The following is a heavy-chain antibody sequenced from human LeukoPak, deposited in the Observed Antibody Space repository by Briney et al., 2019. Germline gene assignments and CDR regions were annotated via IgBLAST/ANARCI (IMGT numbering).Heavy chain of an antibody. V-gene: IGHV1-69*05. CDR3: ASGLSSPSPRGYYYYLDV. J-gene: IGHJ6*03. D-gene: IGHD6-6*01. CDR2: IIPIFGTA. Sequence: GASVKVSCKASGGTFSSYAISWVRQAPGQGLEWRGRIIPIFGTANYAQKFQVRLTITTDESTRTAYMELSSLRSEDTAVYYCASGLSSPSPRGYYYYLDVWGKGTTVTVSS. CDR1: GGTFSSYA.